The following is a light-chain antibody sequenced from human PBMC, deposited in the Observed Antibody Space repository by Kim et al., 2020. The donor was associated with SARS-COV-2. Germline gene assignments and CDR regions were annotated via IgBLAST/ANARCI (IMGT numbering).Light chain of an antibody. CDR3: QSYDSSLSGSV. V-gene: IGLV1-40*01. CDR2: GNS. CDR1: SSNIGAGYD. J-gene: IGLJ3*02. Sequence: QTVTISCAGNSSNIGAGYDVHWYQQLPGTAPKLLIYGNSNRPSGVPDRFSGSKSGTSASLAITGLQAEDEADYYCQSYDSSLSGSVFGGGTQLTVL.